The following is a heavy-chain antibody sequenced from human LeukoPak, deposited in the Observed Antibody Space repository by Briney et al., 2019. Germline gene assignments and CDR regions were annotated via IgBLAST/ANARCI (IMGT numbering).Heavy chain of an antibody. CDR1: GYTFTGYY. CDR3: ARDPKYGDYDY. V-gene: IGHV1-18*04. Sequence: ASVKVSCKASGYTFTGYYMHWVRQAPGQGLEWMGWISAYNGNTNYAQKLQGRVTMTTDTSTSTAYMELRSLRSDDTAVYYCARDPKYGDYDYWGQGTLVTVSS. D-gene: IGHD4-17*01. CDR2: ISAYNGNT. J-gene: IGHJ4*02.